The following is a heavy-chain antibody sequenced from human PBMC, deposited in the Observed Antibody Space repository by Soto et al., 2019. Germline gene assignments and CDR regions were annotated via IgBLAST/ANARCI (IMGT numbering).Heavy chain of an antibody. J-gene: IGHJ4*02. CDR2: IYYSGST. CDR3: AKALYYYGSGSYYYFDY. CDR1: GGSISSSSYY. V-gene: IGHV4-39*01. Sequence: ETLSLTCTVSGGSISSSSYYWGWIRQPSGKGLEWIGSIYYSGSTYYNPSLKSRVTISVDTSKNQFSLKLSSVTAADTAVYYCAKALYYYGSGSYYYFDYWGQGTLVTVSS. D-gene: IGHD3-10*01.